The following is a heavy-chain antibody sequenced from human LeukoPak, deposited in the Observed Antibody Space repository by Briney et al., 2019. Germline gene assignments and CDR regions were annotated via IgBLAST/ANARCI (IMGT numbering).Heavy chain of an antibody. CDR1: GFTFRNYW. Sequence: GGSLRLSCTDSGFTFRNYWMTWVRQAPGKGLKWVANIKQDGSEKYYVDSVKGRFTISRDNAKNSLYLQMNSLRAEDTAVYYCARGFDSRFFNDWGQGTLVTVSS. CDR2: IKQDGSEK. CDR3: ARGFDSRFFND. D-gene: IGHD3-22*01. V-gene: IGHV3-7*01. J-gene: IGHJ4*02.